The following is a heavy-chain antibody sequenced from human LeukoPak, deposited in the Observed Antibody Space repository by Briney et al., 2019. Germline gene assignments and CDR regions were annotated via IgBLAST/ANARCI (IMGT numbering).Heavy chain of an antibody. CDR1: GGSTSSYY. V-gene: IGHV4-59*01. D-gene: IGHD2-21*02. CDR3: ARAAYCGGDCHYYFDY. J-gene: IGHJ4*02. CDR2: LYYSGNT. Sequence: SETLSLTCTVSGGSTSSYYWHWIRQPPGKGLEWIGYLYYSGNTYYNLSLKSRVTMSVDTSKNQFSLKLSSVTAADTAVYFCARAAYCGGDCHYYFDYWGQGTLVTVSS.